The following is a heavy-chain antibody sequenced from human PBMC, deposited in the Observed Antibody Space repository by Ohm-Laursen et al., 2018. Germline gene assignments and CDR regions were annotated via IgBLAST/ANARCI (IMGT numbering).Heavy chain of an antibody. Sequence: SLRLSCAAFGFTFSNYWMSWVRQAPGKGLEWVANIKQDGSEKYYVDSVTGRFTISRDNAKNSLYLQMNSLRAEDTAVYYCFSGPSWEIWGQGTVVTVSS. CDR1: GFTFSNYW. CDR3: FSGPSWEI. D-gene: IGHD1-26*01. CDR2: IKQDGSEK. J-gene: IGHJ3*02. V-gene: IGHV3-7*01.